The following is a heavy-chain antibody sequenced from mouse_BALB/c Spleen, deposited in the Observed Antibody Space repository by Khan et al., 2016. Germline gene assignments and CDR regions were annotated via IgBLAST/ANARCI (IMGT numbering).Heavy chain of an antibody. D-gene: IGHD2-4*01. J-gene: IGHJ4*01. Sequence: QVRLQQSGAELVRPGVSVKLSCKGSGYIFTDYAVHWVKQSHSKSLEWIGVISSYYGDSSYNQKFKGKATMTVDKSSSTAYMELARLTSEYSAIYYCARERINYDYDMAYLGQGTSVTVSS. CDR2: ISSYYGDS. CDR3: ARERINYDYDMAY. V-gene: IGHV1S137*01. CDR1: GYIFTDYA.